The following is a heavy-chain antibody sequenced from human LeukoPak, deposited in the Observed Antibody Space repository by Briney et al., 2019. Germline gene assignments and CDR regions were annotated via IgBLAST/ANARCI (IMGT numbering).Heavy chain of an antibody. V-gene: IGHV3-21*01. CDR2: ITASSTAI. CDR1: GFTFNTYT. CDR3: ARTYYDILTGYNPYFDY. D-gene: IGHD3-9*01. J-gene: IGHJ4*02. Sequence: GGSLRLSCAASGFTFNTYTMNWVRQAPGKGLEWVSSITASSTAIYSAHSVKGRFTISRDNATSFLYLQMNSLRAEDTAVYYCARTYYDILTGYNPYFDYWGQGILVTVSS.